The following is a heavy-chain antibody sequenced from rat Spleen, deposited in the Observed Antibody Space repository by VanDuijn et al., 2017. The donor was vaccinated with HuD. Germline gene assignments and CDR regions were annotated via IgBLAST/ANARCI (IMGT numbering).Heavy chain of an antibody. CDR2: ISPSGGST. CDR1: GFTFSNYD. Sequence: EVQLVESGGGLVQPGRSLKLSCAASGFTFSNYDMAWVRQAPTKGLEWVASISPSGGSTYYQDYVKGRFTVSRDNAKSTLYLQRDSLRSEDTATYYCARHRAARDVMDAWGQGASVTVSS. D-gene: IGHD1-2*01. V-gene: IGHV5-25*01. CDR3: ARHRAARDVMDA. J-gene: IGHJ4*01.